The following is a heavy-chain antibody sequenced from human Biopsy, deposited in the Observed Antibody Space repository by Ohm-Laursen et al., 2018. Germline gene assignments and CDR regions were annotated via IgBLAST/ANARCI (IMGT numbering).Heavy chain of an antibody. J-gene: IGHJ3*01. CDR3: ARGGGTGGPAPQGAFDL. CDR1: ADSFSTFE. CDR2: FMPSLNLA. V-gene: IGHV1-69*04. D-gene: IGHD3-16*01. Sequence: VASVKVSCKTTADSFSTFEITWVRHAPGQGLEWIGRFMPSLNLANFAPKFQGRVIMNADKSTSTAYMELSVLTSEDTAVYYCARGGGTGGPAPQGAFDLWGQGTKVTVDS.